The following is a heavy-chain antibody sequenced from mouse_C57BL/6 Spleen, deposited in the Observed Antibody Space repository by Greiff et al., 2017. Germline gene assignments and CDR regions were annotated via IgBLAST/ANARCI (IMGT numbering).Heavy chain of an antibody. D-gene: IGHD2-13*01. V-gene: IGHV7-1*01. CDR1: GFTFSDFY. CDR2: SSNKANDYTT. CDR3: ARDASVTFAY. J-gene: IGHJ3*01. Sequence: EVKLVESGGGLVQSGRSLRLSCATSGFTFSDFYMEWVRQAPGKGLEWIAASSNKANDYTTEYSASVKGRFIVSRDTSQSILYLQMNALRAEDTAIYYCARDASVTFAYWGQGTLVTVSA.